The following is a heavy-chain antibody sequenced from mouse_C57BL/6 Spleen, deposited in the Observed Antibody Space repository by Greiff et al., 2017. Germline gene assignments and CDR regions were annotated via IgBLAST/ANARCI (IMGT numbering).Heavy chain of an antibody. CDR1: GFTFSSYA. V-gene: IGHV5-4*01. D-gene: IGHD1-1*01. J-gene: IGHJ1*03. Sequence: EVHLVESGGGLVKPGGSLKLSCAASGFTFSSYAMSWVRQTPEKRLEWVATISDGGSYTYYPDNVKGRFTISRDNAKNNLYLQMSHLKSEDTAMYYCARAYYYGSSYGYFDVWGTGTTVTVSS. CDR2: ISDGGSYT. CDR3: ARAYYYGSSYGYFDV.